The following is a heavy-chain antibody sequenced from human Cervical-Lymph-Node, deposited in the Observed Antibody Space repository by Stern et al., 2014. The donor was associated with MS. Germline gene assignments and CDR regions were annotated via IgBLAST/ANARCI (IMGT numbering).Heavy chain of an antibody. D-gene: IGHD6-13*01. J-gene: IGHJ3*02. CDR2: IDPDRGGT. CDR1: GYIFTAYY. CDR3: ARMAYSNIYYAGLDI. Sequence: VQLVESGAEVKKPGASVKVSCTAAGYIFTAYYIHWLRQAPGHGLVWLGWIDPDRGGTNYAQKFQGRVTMTRDTSISTAYMELTSPTSDDTAVYYCARMAYSNIYYAGLDIWGQGTMVTVSS. V-gene: IGHV1-2*02.